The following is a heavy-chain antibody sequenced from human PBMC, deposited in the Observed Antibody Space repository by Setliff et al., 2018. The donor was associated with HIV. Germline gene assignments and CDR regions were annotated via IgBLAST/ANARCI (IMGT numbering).Heavy chain of an antibody. CDR3: ARVPKPLRYSSPNDAFDI. D-gene: IGHD3-9*01. V-gene: IGHV1-3*01. CDR1: GFTFSKSA. CDR2: INAANGHA. Sequence: ASVKVSCKASGFTFSKSAIHWVRQAPGQRLELMAWINAANGHAKYSQKFQGRVTITRDTSASTAYMELSSLRSEDTAVYYCARVPKPLRYSSPNDAFDIWGQGTMVTVSS. J-gene: IGHJ3*02.